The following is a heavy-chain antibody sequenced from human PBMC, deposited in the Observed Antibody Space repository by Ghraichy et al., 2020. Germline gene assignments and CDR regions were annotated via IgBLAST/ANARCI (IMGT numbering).Heavy chain of an antibody. CDR3: AKESSGASDILTGYFFHYGVDV. CDR1: GFRFSTYA. V-gene: IGHV3-23*01. CDR2: ISGSGGSI. D-gene: IGHD3-9*01. J-gene: IGHJ6*02. Sequence: GGSLRLSCAASGFRFSTYAMNWVRQAPGKGLEWVSGISGSGGSIYYADSVKGRFTISRDNFKNTLYLQMNNLRAEDTAVYYCAKESSGASDILTGYFFHYGVDVWGQGTTVTVSS.